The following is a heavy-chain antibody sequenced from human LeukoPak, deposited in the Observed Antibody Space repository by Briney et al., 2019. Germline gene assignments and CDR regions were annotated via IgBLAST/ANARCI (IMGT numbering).Heavy chain of an antibody. CDR1: GGSISSYY. D-gene: IGHD1-14*01. CDR2: IYYTGST. J-gene: IGHJ6*03. Sequence: SETLSLTCTVSGGSISSYYWGWIRRPPGKGLEWIGSIYYTGSTYYNPSLKSRVTISLDTSKYQFSLKLTSVSAADTAIYFCARVYNPDFYYHMDVWGKGTTVTVSS. V-gene: IGHV4-39*07. CDR3: ARVYNPDFYYHMDV.